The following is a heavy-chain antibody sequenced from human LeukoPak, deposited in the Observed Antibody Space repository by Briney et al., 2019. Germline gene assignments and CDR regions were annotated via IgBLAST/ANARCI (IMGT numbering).Heavy chain of an antibody. CDR1: GFTLSSYA. CDR2: ISGSGGST. V-gene: IGHV3-23*01. J-gene: IGHJ4*02. D-gene: IGHD3-22*01. CDR3: AKDPYYYDSSGYFHDLDY. Sequence: GGSLRFSCAASGFTLSSYAMSWVRQAPGNGLEWVSAISGSGGSTYYADSVKGRFTISRDNSKNTLYLQMNSLRAEDTAVYYCAKDPYYYDSSGYFHDLDYWGQGTLVTVSS.